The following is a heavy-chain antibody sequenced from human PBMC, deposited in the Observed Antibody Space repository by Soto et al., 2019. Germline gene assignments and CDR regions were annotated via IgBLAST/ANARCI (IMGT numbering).Heavy chain of an antibody. D-gene: IGHD3-3*01. Sequence: GGSLRLSCSASGFTFSSYAMHWVRQAPGKGLEYVSAISSNGGSTYYADSVKGRFTISRDNSKNTLYLQMSSLRAEDTAVYYCVKDYDFWSGYTGDYYYYGMDVWGQGTTVTVSS. CDR2: ISSNGGST. J-gene: IGHJ6*02. V-gene: IGHV3-64D*08. CDR3: VKDYDFWSGYTGDYYYYGMDV. CDR1: GFTFSSYA.